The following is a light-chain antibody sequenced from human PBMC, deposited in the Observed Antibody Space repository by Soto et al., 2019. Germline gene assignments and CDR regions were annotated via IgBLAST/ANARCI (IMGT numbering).Light chain of an antibody. CDR3: KSYAGSNTYV. V-gene: IGLV2-8*01. CDR2: EVV. J-gene: IGLJ1*01. Sequence: QSALTQPPSASGSPGQSVTISCTGTKNAIGVYDFVSWYQHHPGKAPRLIIYEVVQRPSGVPDRFSGSRSGNTASLTVSGLQAADEADYFCKSYAGSNTYVFGSGTKLTVL. CDR1: KNAIGVYDF.